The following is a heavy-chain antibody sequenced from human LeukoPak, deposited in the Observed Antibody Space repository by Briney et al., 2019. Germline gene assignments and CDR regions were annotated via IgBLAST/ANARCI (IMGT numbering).Heavy chain of an antibody. CDR3: ARRLALRPNDY. J-gene: IGHJ4*02. V-gene: IGHV4-34*01. D-gene: IGHD2-15*01. Sequence: PSETLSLTCAVYGGSFSGYYWSWIRQPPGKGLEWIGEINHSGSTNYNPSLKSRVTISVDTSKNQFSLKLSSVTAADTAVYYCARRLALRPNDYWGQGTLVTVSS. CDR2: INHSGST. CDR1: GGSFSGYY.